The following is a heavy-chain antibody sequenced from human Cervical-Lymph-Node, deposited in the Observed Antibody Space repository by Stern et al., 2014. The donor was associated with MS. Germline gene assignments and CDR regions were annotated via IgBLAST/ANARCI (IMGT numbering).Heavy chain of an antibody. Sequence: QVQLVQSGAEVKKPGSSVKVSCKASGGTFSSYSISWVRQAPGQGLEWMGGIIPIFGTANYAQKCQGSITITADESTSTAYMELSSRRSEDTAVYYCARGGAARQIGYYFDYWGQGTLVTVSS. J-gene: IGHJ4*02. D-gene: IGHD6-6*01. CDR1: GGTFSSYS. CDR3: ARGGAARQIGYYFDY. CDR2: IIPIFGTA. V-gene: IGHV1-69*01.